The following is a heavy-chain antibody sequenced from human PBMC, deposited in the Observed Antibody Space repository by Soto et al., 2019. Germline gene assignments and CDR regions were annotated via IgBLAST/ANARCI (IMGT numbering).Heavy chain of an antibody. D-gene: IGHD3-22*01. J-gene: IGHJ5*02. V-gene: IGHV1-8*01. CDR2: MNPNSGNT. CDR3: ARGPDYYDSSGYYLVVWFDP. Sequence: ASVKVSCKASGYTFTSYDINWVRQATGQGLEGMGWMNPNSGNTGYAQKFQGRVTITADESTSTAYMELSSLRSEDTAVYYCARGPDYYDSSGYYLVVWFDPWGQGTLVTVSS. CDR1: GYTFTSYD.